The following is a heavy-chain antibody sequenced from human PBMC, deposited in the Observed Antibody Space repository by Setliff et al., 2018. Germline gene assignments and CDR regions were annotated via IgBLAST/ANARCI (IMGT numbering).Heavy chain of an antibody. D-gene: IGHD2-2*01. Sequence: ASVKVSCKTSGYSFTNYGINWVRQAPGQGLEWMGWNSVYAREFQGRVTMTIDTPTSTAYMELRSLRSDDTAVYYRARGPPDFVVVPAAAKFDYWGPGTLVTVSS. CDR2: NSV. CDR3: ARGPPDFVVVPAAAKFDY. V-gene: IGHV1-18*01. CDR1: GYSFTNYG. J-gene: IGHJ4*02.